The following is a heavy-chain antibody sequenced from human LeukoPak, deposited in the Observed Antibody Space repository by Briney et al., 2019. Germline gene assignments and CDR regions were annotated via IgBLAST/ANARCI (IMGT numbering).Heavy chain of an antibody. CDR1: GFTLSTNA. Sequence: GGSLRLSCLTSGFTLSTNAMSWVRQAPGKGLEWISGISGSGASTYYADSVKGRFTISRDDSRNTLYLQMNSLRAEDTAVYYCAKTRPLDSSSWSHGDYWGQGTLVTVSS. J-gene: IGHJ4*02. CDR3: AKTRPLDSSSWSHGDY. CDR2: ISGSGAST. D-gene: IGHD6-13*01. V-gene: IGHV3-23*01.